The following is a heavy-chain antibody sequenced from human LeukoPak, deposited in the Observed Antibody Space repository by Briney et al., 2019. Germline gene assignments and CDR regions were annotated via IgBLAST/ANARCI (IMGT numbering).Heavy chain of an antibody. V-gene: IGHV3-7*03. J-gene: IGHJ5*01. CDR1: EFIFSDYW. Sequence: PGGSLRLSCVASEFIFSDYWMSWVRQAPGKGLEWVANIKQGGREEKYVGSVKGRFAISRDDAKSTLYLQMDSQSGDDTAVYYCARDNGGWFDSWGRGTLVTVSS. D-gene: IGHD3-10*01. CDR3: ARDNGGWFDS. CDR2: IKQGGREE.